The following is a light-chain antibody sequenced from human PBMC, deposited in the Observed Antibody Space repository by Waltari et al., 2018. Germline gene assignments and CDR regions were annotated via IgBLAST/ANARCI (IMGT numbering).Light chain of an antibody. V-gene: IGKV1-39*01. J-gene: IGKJ1*01. CDR3: QQSYSTPWT. Sequence: DIQMTQSPSSLSASVGDRVTITCQSSQSISSYLNWYQQKPWKAPKLLIYAASSLQSGVPSRFSGSGSGTDFTLTISSLQPEDFATYYCQQSYSTPWTFGQGTKVEIK. CDR2: AAS. CDR1: QSISSY.